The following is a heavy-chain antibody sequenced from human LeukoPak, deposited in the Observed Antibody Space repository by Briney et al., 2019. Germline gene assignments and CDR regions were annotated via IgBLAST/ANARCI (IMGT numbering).Heavy chain of an antibody. CDR1: GFTFSACA. V-gene: IGHV3-53*01. CDR2: IYSDNT. D-gene: IGHD4/OR15-4a*01. Sequence: GGSLRLSCAASGFTFSACAMSWVRQAPGKGLEWVSFIYSDNTHYSDSVKGRFTISRDNSKNTLYLQMNSLRAEDTAVYYCARRAGAYSHPYDYWGQGTLVTVSS. CDR3: ARRAGAYSHPYDY. J-gene: IGHJ4*02.